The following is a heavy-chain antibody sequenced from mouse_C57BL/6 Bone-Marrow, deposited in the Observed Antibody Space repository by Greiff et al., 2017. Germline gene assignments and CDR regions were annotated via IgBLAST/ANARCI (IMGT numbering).Heavy chain of an antibody. CDR3: ALLDFDY. CDR1: CFYITCGYS. J-gene: IGHJ2*01. V-gene: IGHV3-6*01. D-gene: IGHD2-1*01. Sequence: VQLKESGPCLVKPSQSLSLTCPVTCFYITCGYSWIWFRQFPGNKLEWMGYISYDGCNKHKPSLKNRIPITRDTSKNQFFLKLNSVTTEDTATEYCALLDFDYWGQGTTLPDST. CDR2: ISYDGCN.